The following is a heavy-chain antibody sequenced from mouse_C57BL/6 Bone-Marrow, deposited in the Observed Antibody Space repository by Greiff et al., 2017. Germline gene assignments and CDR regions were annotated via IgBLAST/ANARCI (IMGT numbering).Heavy chain of an antibody. CDR3: ARSDYDL. CDR1: GFTFSDYG. Sequence: EVKLVESGGGLVKPGGSLKLSFAASGFTFSDYGMHWVRQAPEKGLEWVAYISSGSSTIYYADTVKGRFTISRDNAKNTLFLQMTSLRSEDTAMYYCARSDYDLRGQGTTLTVSS. V-gene: IGHV5-17*01. D-gene: IGHD2-4*01. J-gene: IGHJ2*01. CDR2: ISSGSSTI.